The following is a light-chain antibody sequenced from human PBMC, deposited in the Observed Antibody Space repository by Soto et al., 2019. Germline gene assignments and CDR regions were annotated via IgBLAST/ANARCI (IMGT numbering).Light chain of an antibody. CDR2: QSN. CDR1: TSNIGNNY. V-gene: IGLV1-51*02. J-gene: IGLJ1*01. CDR3: GSWYYSVSGFV. Sequence: QSVLTQPPSVSAAPGQKVTISCSGSTSNIGNNYVSWFQQLPGTAPKLIIYQSNRRPSGIPDRFSGSKSGTSATLGITGLQTGDEADYYCGSWYYSVSGFVFGTGTKVTVL.